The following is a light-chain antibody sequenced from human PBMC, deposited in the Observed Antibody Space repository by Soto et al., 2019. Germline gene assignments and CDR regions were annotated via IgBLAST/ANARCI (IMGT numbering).Light chain of an antibody. Sequence: DIQMTQSPSSLSASVGDRVTITCRASQSISSYLNWYQQKPGKAPKLLIYAASSLPSGVPSRFSGSGSGTEVTLTISSLQPEDFATYYCQQSYSTPPALTFGGGTKVEIK. CDR2: AAS. J-gene: IGKJ4*01. CDR3: QQSYSTPPALT. CDR1: QSISSY. V-gene: IGKV1-39*01.